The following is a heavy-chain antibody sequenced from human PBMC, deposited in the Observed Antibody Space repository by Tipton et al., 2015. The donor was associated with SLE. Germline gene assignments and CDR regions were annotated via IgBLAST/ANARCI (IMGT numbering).Heavy chain of an antibody. CDR1: GGSISSSSYY. J-gene: IGHJ5*02. CDR2: IYYSGST. D-gene: IGHD3-10*01. Sequence: TVSLTCTVSGGSISSSSYYWGWIRQPPGKGLEWIGSIYYSGSTYYNPSLKSRVTISVDTSKNQFSLKLSSVTAADTAVYYCASEAIIWFGELLSGWFDPWGQGTLVTVSS. CDR3: ASEAIIWFGELLSGWFDP. V-gene: IGHV4-39*01.